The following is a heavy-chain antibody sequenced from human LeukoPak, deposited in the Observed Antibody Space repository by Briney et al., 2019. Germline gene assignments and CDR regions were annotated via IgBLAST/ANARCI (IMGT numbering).Heavy chain of an antibody. J-gene: IGHJ4*02. Sequence: GGSLRLSCAASGFTFDDYAMHWVRQAPGKGLEWVSGISWNSGSIGYADSVMGRFTISRDNAKNSLYLQMNSLRAEDTALYYCAKAVEAGYFDYWGQGTLVTVSS. CDR1: GFTFDDYA. D-gene: IGHD6-13*01. CDR2: ISWNSGSI. V-gene: IGHV3-9*01. CDR3: AKAVEAGYFDY.